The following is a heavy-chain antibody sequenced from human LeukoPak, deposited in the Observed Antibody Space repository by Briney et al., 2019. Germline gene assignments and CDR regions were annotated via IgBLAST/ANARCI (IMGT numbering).Heavy chain of an antibody. CDR3: AREGGYGSGSYYLAYYYGMDV. J-gene: IGHJ6*02. D-gene: IGHD3-10*01. V-gene: IGHV3-21*01. Sequence: PGGSLRLSCAASGFTFSSYSMNWVRQAPGKGLEWVPSISSSSSYIYYADSVKGRFTISRDNAKNSLYLQMNSLRAEDTAVYYCAREGGYGSGSYYLAYYYGMDVWGQGTTVTVSS. CDR2: ISSSSSYI. CDR1: GFTFSSYS.